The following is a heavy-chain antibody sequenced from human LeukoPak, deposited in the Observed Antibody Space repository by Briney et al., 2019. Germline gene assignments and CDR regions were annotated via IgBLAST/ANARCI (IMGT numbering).Heavy chain of an antibody. Sequence: SETLSLTCTVSGGSISSSSYYWGWIRQPPGKGLEWIGSIYYSGSTYYNPPLKSRVTISVDTSKNQFSLKLSSVTAADTAVYYCARLRDFDWFDPWGQGTLVTVSS. CDR2: IYYSGST. D-gene: IGHD3/OR15-3a*01. V-gene: IGHV4-39*01. CDR1: GGSISSSSYY. CDR3: ARLRDFDWFDP. J-gene: IGHJ5*02.